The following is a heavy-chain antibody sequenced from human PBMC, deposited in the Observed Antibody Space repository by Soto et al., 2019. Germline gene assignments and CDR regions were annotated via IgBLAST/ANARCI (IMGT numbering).Heavy chain of an antibody. V-gene: IGHV4-34*01. CDR3: ASSGYYDYVRVSYRDKPSDY. Sequence: QVQLQQWGAGLLKPSETLSLTCAVYGGSFSGYYWSWIRQPPGKGLEWIGEINHSGSTNYNPALKRRVNISVDTSKNQFSLKLSSVTAADTAVYYCASSGYYDYVRVSYRDKPSDYQGQGQLVTVS. CDR1: GGSFSGYY. CDR2: INHSGST. J-gene: IGHJ4*02. D-gene: IGHD3-16*02.